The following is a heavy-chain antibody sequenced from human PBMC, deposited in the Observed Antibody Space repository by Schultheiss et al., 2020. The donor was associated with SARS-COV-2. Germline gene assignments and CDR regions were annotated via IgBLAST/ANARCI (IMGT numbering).Heavy chain of an antibody. Sequence: GESLKISCAASGFTFGSYWMHWVRQAPGKGLVWVSRINSDGGSTSYADSVKGRFTISRDSSKNTLYLQMSSLRVEDTAVYYCARGGDSSTWYEFDYWGQGTLVTVSS. CDR3: ARGGDSSTWYEFDY. CDR2: INSDGGST. CDR1: GFTFGSYW. D-gene: IGHD6-13*01. J-gene: IGHJ4*02. V-gene: IGHV3-74*01.